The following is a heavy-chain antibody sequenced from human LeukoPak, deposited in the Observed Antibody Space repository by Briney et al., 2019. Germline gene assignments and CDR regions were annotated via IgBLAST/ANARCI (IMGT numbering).Heavy chain of an antibody. CDR1: GYSISSGYY. CDR2: IYHSGST. V-gene: IGHV4-38-2*02. J-gene: IGHJ4*02. CDR3: ARDGSSGYDPFDY. D-gene: IGHD3-22*01. Sequence: PSETLSLTCTVSGYSISSGYYWGWIRQPPGKGLEWIGSIYHSGSTYYNPSLKSRVTISVDTSKNQFSLKLSSVTAADTAVYYCARDGSSGYDPFDYWGRGTLVTVSS.